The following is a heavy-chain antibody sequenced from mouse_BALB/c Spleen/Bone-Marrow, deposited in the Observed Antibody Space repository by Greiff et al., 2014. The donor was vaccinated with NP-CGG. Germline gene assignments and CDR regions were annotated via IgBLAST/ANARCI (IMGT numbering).Heavy chain of an antibody. CDR3: ARWGITLAY. CDR2: INPSNGRT. D-gene: IGHD2-4*01. Sequence: VQLQQSGAELVEPGASVKLSCKASGYTFTSYWMHWVKQRPGQGLEWIGEINPSNGRTNYNEKFKSKATLTVDKSSSTAYMQLSSLTSEDSAVYYCARWGITLAYWGQGTLVTVSA. J-gene: IGHJ3*01. V-gene: IGHV1S81*02. CDR1: GYTFTSYW.